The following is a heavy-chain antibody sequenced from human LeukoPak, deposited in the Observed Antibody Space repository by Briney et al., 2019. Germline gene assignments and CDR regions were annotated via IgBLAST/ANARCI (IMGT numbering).Heavy chain of an antibody. CDR2: INHSGST. V-gene: IGHV4-34*01. J-gene: IGHJ3*02. CDR1: GGSFSGYY. D-gene: IGHD2-8*01. CDR3: ARGAHCTNGVCYSLACFDI. Sequence: PSETLSLTCAVYGGSFSGYYWNWIRQSPGKGLEWIGEINHSGSTNYNPSLKSRVTISVDTSKNQFSLKLSSVTAADTAVYYCARGAHCTNGVCYSLACFDIWGQGTMVTVSS.